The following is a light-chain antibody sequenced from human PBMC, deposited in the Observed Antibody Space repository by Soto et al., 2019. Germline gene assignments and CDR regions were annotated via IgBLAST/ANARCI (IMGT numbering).Light chain of an antibody. CDR1: QSITRN. CDR2: GAS. Sequence: DIMLTQSLAPLSVPPRERATLSCRASQSITRNLAWYQQSPGQAPSLLIYGASTRATGIPARFSGSGSGTELTLTINSLQSEDFAVYYCQQDNNWPWTFGQGTKVDIK. CDR3: QQDNNWPWT. J-gene: IGKJ1*01. V-gene: IGKV3-15*01.